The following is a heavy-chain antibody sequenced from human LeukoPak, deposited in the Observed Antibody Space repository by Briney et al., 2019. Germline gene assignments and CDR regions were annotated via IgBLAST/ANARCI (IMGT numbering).Heavy chain of an antibody. Sequence: GGSLRLSCAASGFTFSSYAMSWVRQAPGKGLEWVSAISGSGGSTYYADSVKGRFTISRDNSKNTLYLQMNSLRAEDTAVYYCAKDSPRVGSGWEDYFDYWGQGTLVTVSS. V-gene: IGHV3-23*01. J-gene: IGHJ4*02. CDR3: AKDSPRVGSGWEDYFDY. D-gene: IGHD6-19*01. CDR1: GFTFSSYA. CDR2: ISGSGGST.